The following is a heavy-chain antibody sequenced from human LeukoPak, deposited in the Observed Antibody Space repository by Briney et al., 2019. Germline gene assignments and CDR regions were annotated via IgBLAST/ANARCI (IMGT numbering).Heavy chain of an antibody. CDR2: IYYSGST. V-gene: IGHV4-59*01. Sequence: SETLSLTCTVSGGSISSYYWSWIRQPPGKGLEWIGYIYYSGSTNYNPSLKSRVTISVDTSKNQFSLKLSSVTAADTAVYYCARVGYSGTYYYYYMDVWGKGTTVTISS. CDR3: ARVGYSGTYYYYYMDV. D-gene: IGHD3-10*01. CDR1: GGSISSYY. J-gene: IGHJ6*03.